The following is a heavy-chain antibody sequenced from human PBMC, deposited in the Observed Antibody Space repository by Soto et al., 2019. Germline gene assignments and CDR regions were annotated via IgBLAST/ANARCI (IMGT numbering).Heavy chain of an antibody. D-gene: IGHD6-19*01. Sequence: EVQLLESGGGLVQPGGSLRLSCAASGFTFSSYAMRWVRQAPVKGLEWVSAISGSGDSTYYADSVKGRFTISRDNSKNTLYRQMNSPRAADTAVYYCARRGSGRYYDYWGQGTLVTVSS. J-gene: IGHJ4*02. CDR1: GFTFSSYA. CDR3: ARRGSGRYYDY. CDR2: ISGSGDST. V-gene: IGHV3-23*01.